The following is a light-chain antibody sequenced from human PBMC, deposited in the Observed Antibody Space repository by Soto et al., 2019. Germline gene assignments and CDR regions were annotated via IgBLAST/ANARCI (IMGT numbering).Light chain of an antibody. Sequence: QSVLTQPPSASGSPRQSVTMSRTGTSSDVGGYNYISWYQQHPGKAPKLMIYEVSKRPSGVPDRFSGSKSGNTATLTVSGLQAEDEADYYCSSYAGSNIVFGTGTKLTVL. J-gene: IGLJ1*01. CDR1: SSDVGGYNY. CDR2: EVS. V-gene: IGLV2-8*01. CDR3: SSYAGSNIV.